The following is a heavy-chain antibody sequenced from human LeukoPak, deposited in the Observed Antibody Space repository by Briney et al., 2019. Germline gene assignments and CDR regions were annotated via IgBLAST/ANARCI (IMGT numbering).Heavy chain of an antibody. J-gene: IGHJ4*02. CDR3: AQKGGTDY. CDR2: ISSTGSPI. D-gene: IGHD2-15*01. CDR1: GFTFSRFG. V-gene: IGHV3-48*02. Sequence: GGSLRLSCAASGFTFSRFGMNWVCQAPGKGLEWVSYISSTGSPIYYADSVKGRFTISRDNAKNSLYLQMNSLRDDDTAVYYCAQKGGTDYWGQGTLVTVSS.